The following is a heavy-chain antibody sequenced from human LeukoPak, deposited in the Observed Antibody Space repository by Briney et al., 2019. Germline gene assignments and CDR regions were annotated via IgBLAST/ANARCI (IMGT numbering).Heavy chain of an antibody. CDR3: ARTDSSGYFFFDY. D-gene: IGHD3-22*01. CDR1: GGSISSYY. Sequence: PSENLSLNCTVAGGSISSYYWNWIRQPPGKGLEWIGYIYYSGSTNYKPSLKSRVTISVDTSKNQFSLKLSSVTAADTAVFYCARTDSSGYFFFDYWGQGTLVTVSS. V-gene: IGHV4-59*01. J-gene: IGHJ4*02. CDR2: IYYSGST.